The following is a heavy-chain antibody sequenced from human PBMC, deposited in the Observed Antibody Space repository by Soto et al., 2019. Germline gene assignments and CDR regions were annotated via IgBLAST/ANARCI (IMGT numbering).Heavy chain of an antibody. J-gene: IGHJ4*02. CDR1: GFTFSSYD. D-gene: IGHD3-10*01. CDR3: ARGNITIFWGVIHSYYFDY. Sequence: GGSLRLSCAASGFTFSSYDMHWVRQATGKGLEWVSAIGTAGDTYYPGSVKGRFTISRENAKNSLYLQMNSLRAGDTAVYYCARGNITIFWGVIHSYYFDYWGQGTLVPVSS. CDR2: IGTAGDT. V-gene: IGHV3-13*01.